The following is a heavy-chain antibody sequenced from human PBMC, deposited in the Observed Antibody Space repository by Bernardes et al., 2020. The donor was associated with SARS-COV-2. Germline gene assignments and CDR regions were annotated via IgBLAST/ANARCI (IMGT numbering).Heavy chain of an antibody. Sequence: SETLSLTCGFSGGSFSAYYWSWIRQPPGKGLQWIGEINHSGRTKYNPSLKSRVTISVDTSKKEFSVNLKSLTAADTGIYYCATGRFGEAPFHHWGQGTLVTVSS. J-gene: IGHJ1*01. V-gene: IGHV4-34*01. CDR3: ATGRFGEAPFHH. CDR2: INHSGRT. D-gene: IGHD3-10*01. CDR1: GGSFSAYY.